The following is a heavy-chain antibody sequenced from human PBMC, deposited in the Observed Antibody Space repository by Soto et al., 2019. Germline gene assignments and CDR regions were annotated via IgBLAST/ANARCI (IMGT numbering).Heavy chain of an antibody. V-gene: IGHV4-59*08. D-gene: IGHD2-2*01. CDR2: IYYSGST. J-gene: IGHJ5*02. Sequence: QVQLQESGPGLVKPSETLSLTCTVSGGSISSYYWSWIRQPPGKGLEWIGYIYYSGSTNYNPSPKSRVTISVDTSKNQFSLKLSSVTAADTAVYYCARQTGCSSTSCAVWFDPWGQGTLVTVSS. CDR3: ARQTGCSSTSCAVWFDP. CDR1: GGSISSYY.